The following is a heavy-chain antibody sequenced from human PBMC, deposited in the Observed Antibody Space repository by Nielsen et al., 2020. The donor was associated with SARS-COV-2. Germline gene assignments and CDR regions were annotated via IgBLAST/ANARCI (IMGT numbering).Heavy chain of an antibody. J-gene: IGHJ3*02. V-gene: IGHV3-30*04. D-gene: IGHD1/OR15-1a*01. CDR1: GFTFSSYA. Sequence: LKISCAASGFTFSSYAMHWVRQAPGKGLEWVAVISYDGSNKYYADSVKGRFTISRDNSKNTLYLQMNSLRAEDTAVYYCARVDWNNAFDIWGQGTMVTVSS. CDR2: ISYDGSNK. CDR3: ARVDWNNAFDI.